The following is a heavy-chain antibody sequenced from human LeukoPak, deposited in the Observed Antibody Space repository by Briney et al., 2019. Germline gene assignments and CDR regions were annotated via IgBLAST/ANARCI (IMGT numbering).Heavy chain of an antibody. CDR3: ARDDNLDY. J-gene: IGHJ4*02. CDR1: GFTVSSIY. V-gene: IGHV3-53*01. Sequence: PGGSLRLSCAASGFTVSSIYMSWVRQAPGKGPEWVSVIYRGGSTYYADSVKGRFTISRDKSKNTLYLQMNSLRAEDTAVYYCARDDNLDYWGQGTLVTVSS. CDR2: IYRGGST.